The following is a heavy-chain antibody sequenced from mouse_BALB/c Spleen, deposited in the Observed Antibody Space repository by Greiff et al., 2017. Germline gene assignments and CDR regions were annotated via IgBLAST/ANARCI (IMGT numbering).Heavy chain of an antibody. CDR1: GYTFTSYW. CDR2: INPSTGYT. CDR3: ARNYYGYSMDY. D-gene: IGHD1-2*01. Sequence: VKVVESGAELAKPGASVKMSCKASGYTFTSYWMHWVKQRPGQGLEWIGYINPSTGYTEYNQKFKDKATLTADKSSSTAYMQLSSLTSEDSAVYYCARNYYGYSMDYWGQGTSVTVSS. J-gene: IGHJ4*01. V-gene: IGHV1-7*01.